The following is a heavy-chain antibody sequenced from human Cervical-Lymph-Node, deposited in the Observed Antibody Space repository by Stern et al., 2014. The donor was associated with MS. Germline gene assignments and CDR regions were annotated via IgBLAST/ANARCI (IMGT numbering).Heavy chain of an antibody. CDR2: IYHTGRT. CDR3: ARIPEDTAMVAMMDY. D-gene: IGHD5-18*01. Sequence: QVQLQQSGPGLVRPSGTLSLTCAVSGASITSTNWWSWVRQPPGKGLEWIGEIYHTGRTNYNPSLKRRLTLSLDKSDNPFSLKPTSVTAADTAVYFCARIPEDTAMVAMMDYWGQGTLVTVSS. J-gene: IGHJ4*02. V-gene: IGHV4-4*02. CDR1: GASITSTNW.